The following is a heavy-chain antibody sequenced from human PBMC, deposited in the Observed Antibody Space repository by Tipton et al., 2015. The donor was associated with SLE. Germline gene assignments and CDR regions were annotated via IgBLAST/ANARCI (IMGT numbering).Heavy chain of an antibody. CDR3: ARDPWGYAFWSGSTLGYMDV. J-gene: IGHJ6*03. Sequence: TLSLTCIVSGYSISSGYFWGWIRQPPGKGLEWIGSIYHSGDTYYNPSLKSRVTISVDTSKNQFSLKLSSVTAADTAVYYCARDPWGYAFWSGSTLGYMDVWGKGTTVTVSS. D-gene: IGHD3-3*01. CDR1: GYSISSGYF. CDR2: IYHSGDT. V-gene: IGHV4-38-2*02.